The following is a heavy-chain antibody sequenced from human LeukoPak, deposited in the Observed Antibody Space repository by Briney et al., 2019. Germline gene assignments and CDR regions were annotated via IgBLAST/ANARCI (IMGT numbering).Heavy chain of an antibody. V-gene: IGHV4-61*08. CDR1: GGSISSGGYY. Sequence: SQTLSLTCTVSGGSISSGGYYWSWIRQPPGKGLEWIGYIYYSGSTNYNPSLKSRVTISVDTSKNQFSLKLSSVTAADTAVYYCAGYSGSYSRYAFDIWGQGTMVTVSS. J-gene: IGHJ3*02. CDR2: IYYSGST. D-gene: IGHD1-26*01. CDR3: AGYSGSYSRYAFDI.